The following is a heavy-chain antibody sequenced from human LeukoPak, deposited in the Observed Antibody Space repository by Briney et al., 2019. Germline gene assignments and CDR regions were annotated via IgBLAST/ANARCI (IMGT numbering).Heavy chain of an antibody. CDR2: IIPIFGTA. CDR1: GGTFSSYA. Sequence: SVKVSCKASGGTFSSYAISWVRQAPGQGLEWMGGIIPIFGTANYAQKFQGRVTITADECTSTAYMELSSLRSEDTAVYYCARDRCSSTSCYYDYWGQGTLVTVSS. D-gene: IGHD2-2*01. CDR3: ARDRCSSTSCYYDY. J-gene: IGHJ4*02. V-gene: IGHV1-69*13.